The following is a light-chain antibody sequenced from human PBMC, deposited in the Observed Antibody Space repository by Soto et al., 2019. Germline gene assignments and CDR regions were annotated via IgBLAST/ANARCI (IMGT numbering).Light chain of an antibody. CDR2: AAS. CDR3: QQSNDWPWT. CDR1: QSVSSS. J-gene: IGKJ1*01. Sequence: EIVLTHSPVTVSVSPGERVTLSCRASQSVSSSLAWYQQKPGQAPRLLISAASTRATSVPARFSASGSGTEFTLTISGLQSEDVAVYYCQQSNDWPWTFGQGTKVEVK. V-gene: IGKV3-15*01.